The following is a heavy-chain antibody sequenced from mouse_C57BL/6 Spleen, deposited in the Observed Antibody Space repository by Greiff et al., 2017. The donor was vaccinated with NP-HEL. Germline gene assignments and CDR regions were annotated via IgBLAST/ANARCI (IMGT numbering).Heavy chain of an antibody. V-gene: IGHV8-8*01. D-gene: IGHD1-1*01. CDR3: ARLTTVVAGDYFDY. Sequence: QVTLKESGPGILQPSQTLSLTCSFSGFSLSTFGMGVGWIRQPSGKGLEWLAHIWWDDDKYYNPALKSRLTISKDTTKNQVFLKIANVDTADTATYYCARLTTVVAGDYFDYWGQGTTLTVSS. CDR1: GFSLSTFGMG. J-gene: IGHJ2*01. CDR2: IWWDDDK.